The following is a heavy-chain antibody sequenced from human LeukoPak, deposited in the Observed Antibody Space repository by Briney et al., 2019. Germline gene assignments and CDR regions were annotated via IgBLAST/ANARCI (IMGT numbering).Heavy chain of an antibody. CDR3: TTDLSYYYDSSGYSE. V-gene: IGHV3-15*01. Sequence: GGSLRLSCAAAGFIFSNAWMSWVRQTPGKGLEWVGRIKSKTDGGTTDYAAPAKGRFTISRDDSKNTLYLQMNSLKTEDTAVYYCTTDLSYYYDSSGYSEWGQGTLVTVSS. CDR2: IKSKTDGGTT. CDR1: GFIFSNAW. D-gene: IGHD3-22*01. J-gene: IGHJ4*02.